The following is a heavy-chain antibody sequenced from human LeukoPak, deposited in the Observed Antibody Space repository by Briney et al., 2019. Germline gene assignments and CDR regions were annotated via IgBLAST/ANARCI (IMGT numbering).Heavy chain of an antibody. Sequence: SQTLSLTCTVSGGSISDGTYYWSWIRQPAGKGLEWIGRVYTTGSTNYNPSLKSRVTISLDTSKNRFSLKLTSVTAADTAVYYCARDNASLRIVGMHDAFDIWGQGTMVTVSS. V-gene: IGHV4-61*02. D-gene: IGHD2/OR15-2a*01. CDR3: ARDNASLRIVGMHDAFDI. CDR1: GGSISDGTYY. J-gene: IGHJ3*02. CDR2: VYTTGST.